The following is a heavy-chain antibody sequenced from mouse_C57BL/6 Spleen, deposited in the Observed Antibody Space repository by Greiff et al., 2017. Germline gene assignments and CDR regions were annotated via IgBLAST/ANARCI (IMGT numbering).Heavy chain of an antibody. CDR2: ISDDGSYT. V-gene: IGHV5-4*01. CDR1: GFTFSSYA. CDR3: ARDLGVAY. J-gene: IGHJ3*01. Sequence: VQLKESGGGLVKPGGSLKLSCAASGFTFSSYAMSWVRQTPEKRLEWVTTISDDGSYTYYPDNIKGRFTISRDNSKHNLYLQMSHLKSEDTAIYYCARDLGVAYWGQGTLVTVSA. D-gene: IGHD4-1*01.